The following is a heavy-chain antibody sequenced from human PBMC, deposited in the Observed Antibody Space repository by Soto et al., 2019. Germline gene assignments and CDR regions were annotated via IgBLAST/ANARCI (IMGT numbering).Heavy chain of an antibody. Sequence: QVPLVQSGGEVKKPGASVKVSCKPSGYTFTNYGIIWVRQAPGQGLEWMGWISAFNGNTKYAQKFQGRVTLTTDTSTSTAYMELRSLRYDDTAVYYCARDAGGGSYLAYWGQGTLVTVSS. CDR2: ISAFNGNT. CDR3: ARDAGGGSYLAY. J-gene: IGHJ4*02. CDR1: GYTFTNYG. V-gene: IGHV1-18*01. D-gene: IGHD1-26*01.